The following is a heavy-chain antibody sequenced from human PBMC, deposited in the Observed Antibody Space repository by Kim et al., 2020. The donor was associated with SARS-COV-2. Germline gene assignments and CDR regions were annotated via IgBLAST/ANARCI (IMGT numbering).Heavy chain of an antibody. Sequence: GESLKISCKGSGYSFTSYWIGWVRQMPGKGLEWMWIIYPGDSDTRYSPSFQGQVTISADKSISTAYLQWSSLKASDTAMYYCARQKQQLVHAFDIWGQGTMVTVSS. CDR3: ARQKQQLVHAFDI. J-gene: IGHJ3*02. V-gene: IGHV5-51*01. D-gene: IGHD6-13*01. CDR2: IYPGDSDT. CDR1: GYSFTSYW.